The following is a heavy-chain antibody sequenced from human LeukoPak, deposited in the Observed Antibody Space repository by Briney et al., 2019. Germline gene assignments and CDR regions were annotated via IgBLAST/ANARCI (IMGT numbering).Heavy chain of an antibody. CDR2: IYYSGST. J-gene: IGHJ3*02. V-gene: IGHV4-59*01. CDR1: GGSISSYY. CDR3: ARVIDYYDSSGYYAAGAFDI. D-gene: IGHD3-22*01. Sequence: SETLSLTCTVSGGSISSYYWSWIRQPPGKGLEWIGYIYYSGSTNYNPSLKSRVTVSVDTSKNQFSLKLSPVTAADTAVYYCARVIDYYDSSGYYAAGAFDIWGQGTMVTVSS.